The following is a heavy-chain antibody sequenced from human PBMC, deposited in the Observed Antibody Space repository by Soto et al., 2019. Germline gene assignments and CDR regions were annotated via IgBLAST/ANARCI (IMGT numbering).Heavy chain of an antibody. CDR3: ARVWGGAFDF. D-gene: IGHD3-10*01. CDR1: GGSISSPNLY. CDR2: IYYNGTT. J-gene: IGHJ3*01. Sequence: SETLSLTCTVSGGSISSPNLYWSWIRQHPGKGLEWIGHIYYNGTTYYNPTLKSRVSISVDTSKNQFSLKLSSVTAADTAVYYCARVWGGAFDFWGQGTMVTVSS. V-gene: IGHV4-31*03.